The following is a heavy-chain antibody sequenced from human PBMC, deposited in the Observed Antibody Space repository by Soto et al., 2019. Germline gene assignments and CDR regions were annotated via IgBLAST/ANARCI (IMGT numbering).Heavy chain of an antibody. J-gene: IGHJ6*02. CDR3: ARRGGSSSRYYYYALDV. Sequence: SETLSLTCSVSSGSMNNGGYYWSWIRQLPGKGLEWTGYIYSNGDTYYNPSLKSRVTISVDTSKNQFSLNLTSVTAADTAVYYCARRGGSSSRYYYYALDVWGQGTTVTVSS. V-gene: IGHV4-31*03. CDR2: IYSNGDT. D-gene: IGHD6-6*01. CDR1: SGSMNNGGYY.